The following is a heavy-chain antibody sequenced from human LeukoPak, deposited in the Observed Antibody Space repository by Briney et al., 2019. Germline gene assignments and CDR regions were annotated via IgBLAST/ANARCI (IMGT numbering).Heavy chain of an antibody. CDR2: IYHSGST. CDR3: ARYYDFWSGAFDI. J-gene: IGHJ3*02. D-gene: IGHD3-3*01. CDR1: GGSISSGGYY. V-gene: IGHV4-30-2*01. Sequence: SQTLSLTCTVSGGSISSGGYYWSWIRQPPGKGLEWIGYIYHSGSTYYNPSLTSRVTISVDRSKNQFSLKLSSVTAADTAVYYCARYYDFWSGAFDIWGQGTMVTVSS.